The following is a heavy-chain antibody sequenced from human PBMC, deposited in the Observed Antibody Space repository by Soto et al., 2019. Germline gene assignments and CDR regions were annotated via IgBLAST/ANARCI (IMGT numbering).Heavy chain of an antibody. D-gene: IGHD6-13*01. CDR3: VRGVAAVGTDWFDP. V-gene: IGHV4-4*07. J-gene: IGHJ5*02. CDR2: IHSTGGS. Sequence: QVQLQESGPGLVKPSETLSLSCTVSGDSISSSYWNWVRQTADKRLEWIGRIHSTGGSNYNPSLRRRHTMATDTAKKQFYLELTSVTAAGTAVYYWVRGVAAVGTDWFDPWGQGTLCTGSS. CDR1: GDSISSSY.